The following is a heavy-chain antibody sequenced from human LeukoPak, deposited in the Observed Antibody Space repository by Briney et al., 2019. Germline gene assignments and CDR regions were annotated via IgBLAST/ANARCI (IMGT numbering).Heavy chain of an antibody. J-gene: IGHJ5*02. CDR1: GYSISSGYF. V-gene: IGHV4-38-2*02. CDR2: IYHSGGT. D-gene: IGHD6-13*01. CDR3: VQQQRDRRFDP. Sequence: SETLSLTCTVSGYSISSGYFWVWNRQPPGKGLEWIGSIYHSGGTYYNPSLKSLVTISVDTSKNQFSLKLSSVTAADTAVYYCVQQQRDRRFDPWGQGTLVTVSS.